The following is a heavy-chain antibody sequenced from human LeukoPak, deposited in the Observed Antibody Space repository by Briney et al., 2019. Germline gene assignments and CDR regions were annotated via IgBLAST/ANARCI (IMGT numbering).Heavy chain of an antibody. CDR3: ARDPRSIAAAGYFDY. CDR1: GFSFTTFW. V-gene: IGHV3-53*01. D-gene: IGHD6-13*01. J-gene: IGHJ4*02. Sequence: GGSLRLSCAASGFSFTTFWVSWVRQAPGKGLEWVSVIYTGDTTYYTDSVKGRFTISRDNAKNTLYLQMNSLRAEDTAVYYCARDPRSIAAAGYFDYWGQGTLVTVSS. CDR2: IYTGDTT.